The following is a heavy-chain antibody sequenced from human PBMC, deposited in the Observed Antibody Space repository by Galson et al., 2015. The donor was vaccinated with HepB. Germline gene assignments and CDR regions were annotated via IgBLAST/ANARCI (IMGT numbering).Heavy chain of an antibody. J-gene: IGHJ4*02. Sequence: SLRLSCAASGFTFSSYGMHWVRQAPGKGLEWVAVISYDGSNKYYADSVKGRFTISRDNSKNTLYLQMNSLRAEDTAVYYCAKDRGAYSSSPMFDYWGQGTLVTVSS. D-gene: IGHD6-6*01. V-gene: IGHV3-30*18. CDR2: ISYDGSNK. CDR1: GFTFSSYG. CDR3: AKDRGAYSSSPMFDY.